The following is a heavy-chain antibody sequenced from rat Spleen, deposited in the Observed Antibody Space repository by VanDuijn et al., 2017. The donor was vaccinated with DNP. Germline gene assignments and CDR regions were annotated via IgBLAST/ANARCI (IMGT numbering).Heavy chain of an antibody. CDR1: GFTFSNYG. Sequence: EVQLVESGGGLVQPGRSIKLSCAASGFTFSNYGMAWVRQAPKKGLEWVATISISGDTTYYRDSVKGRFTIFRDNAKSTLYLQMDSLRSEDTATYYCATGGHYFDYWGQGVVVTVSS. CDR3: ATGGHYFDY. J-gene: IGHJ2*01. CDR2: ISISGDTT. V-gene: IGHV5-25*01.